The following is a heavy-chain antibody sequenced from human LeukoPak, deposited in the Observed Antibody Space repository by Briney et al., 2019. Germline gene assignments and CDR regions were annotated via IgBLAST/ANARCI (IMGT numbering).Heavy chain of an antibody. CDR3: AKAPTSNQWLVYDYYYGMDV. Sequence: GRSLRLSCAASGFTFSSYGMHWVRQAPGKGLEWVAVISYDGSNKYYADSVKGRFTISRDNSKNTLYLQMSSLRAEDTAVYYCAKAPTSNQWLVYDYYYGMDVWGQGTTVTVSS. D-gene: IGHD6-19*01. V-gene: IGHV3-30*18. CDR1: GFTFSSYG. J-gene: IGHJ6*02. CDR2: ISYDGSNK.